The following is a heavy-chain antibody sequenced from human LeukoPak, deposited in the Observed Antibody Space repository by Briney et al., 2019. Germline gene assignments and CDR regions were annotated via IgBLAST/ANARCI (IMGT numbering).Heavy chain of an antibody. CDR1: AFTFRDHG. CDR3: ARAIDKGTGYYMDY. V-gene: IGHV3-30*02. D-gene: IGHD3-22*01. J-gene: IGHJ4*02. CDR2: ILYDGSNK. Sequence: PGGSLRLSCAASAFTFRDHGMHWVRQSPGKGLEWVAFILYDGSNKFYADSVKGRFAISRDNSKYTLSLQMNSLRAEDTATYYCARAIDKGTGYYMDYWGQGALVIVS.